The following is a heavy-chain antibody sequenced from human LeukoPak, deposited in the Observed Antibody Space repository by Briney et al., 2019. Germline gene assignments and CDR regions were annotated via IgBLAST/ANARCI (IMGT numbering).Heavy chain of an antibody. CDR3: ARHFTPSEWLTRYYYYFYYLDV. D-gene: IGHD5-12*01. J-gene: IGHJ6*03. V-gene: IGHV4-39*01. CDR2: INHSRTT. CDR1: GGSTSSNNHF. Sequence: SETLSLTCSVSGGSTSSNNHFWGWIRQPPGKGLEWFGSINHSRTTHYNPSLKSRVTISIDTSKNQFSLGLTSVTAADTAVYYCARHFTPSEWLTRYYYYFYYLDVWGEGTTVTVSS.